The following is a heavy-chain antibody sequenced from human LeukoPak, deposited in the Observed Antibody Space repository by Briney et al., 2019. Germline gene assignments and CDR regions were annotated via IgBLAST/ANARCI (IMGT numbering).Heavy chain of an antibody. CDR3: AGGFVGGGWHAY. Sequence: SQTLSLTCAISGDSVSSTGAAWNWLRQSPSRGLEWLERAYYRSKWSIEYAPSVESRITIDPDASKNQFYLQLISVTPEDTAMYYCAGGFVGGGWHAYWGQGTLVTVSS. CDR2: AYYRSKWSI. D-gene: IGHD3-16*01. CDR1: GDSVSSTGAA. V-gene: IGHV6-1*01. J-gene: IGHJ4*02.